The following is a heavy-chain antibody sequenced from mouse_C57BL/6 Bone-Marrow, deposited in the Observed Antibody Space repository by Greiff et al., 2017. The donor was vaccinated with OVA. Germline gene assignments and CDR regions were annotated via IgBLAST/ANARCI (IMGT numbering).Heavy chain of an antibody. Sequence: EVQLQQSGPELVKPGASVKISCKASGYTFTDYYMNWVKQSHGKSLEWIGDINPNNGGTSYNQKFKGKATLTVDKSSSTAYMELRSLTSEDSAVYYCARSDDYDGGVTYWYFDVWGTGTTVTVSS. CDR1: GYTFTDYY. CDR2: INPNNGGT. V-gene: IGHV1-26*01. D-gene: IGHD2-4*01. J-gene: IGHJ1*03. CDR3: ARSDDYDGGVTYWYFDV.